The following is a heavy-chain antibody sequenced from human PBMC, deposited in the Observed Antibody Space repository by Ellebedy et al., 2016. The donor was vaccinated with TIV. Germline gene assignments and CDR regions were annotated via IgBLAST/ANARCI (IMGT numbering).Heavy chain of an antibody. CDR3: ARSYKRTARDAFDI. Sequence: MPSETLSLTCTVSGDSISSYYWSWIRQPPGKGLEWSGHIYYSGGAKYNPSLKSRVTISVDTSNNQFSLKLSSVTAADTAVYLCARSYKRTARDAFDIWGQGTMVTVSS. CDR2: IYYSGGA. J-gene: IGHJ3*02. CDR1: GDSISSYY. V-gene: IGHV4-59*01. D-gene: IGHD1-14*01.